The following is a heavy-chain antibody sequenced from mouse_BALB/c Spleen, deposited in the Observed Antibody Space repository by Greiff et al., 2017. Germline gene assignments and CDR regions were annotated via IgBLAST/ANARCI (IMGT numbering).Heavy chain of an antibody. D-gene: IGHD1-2*01. V-gene: IGHV5-6-5*01. CDR3: ARRFTTATNFDY. CDR2: ISSGGST. J-gene: IGHJ2*01. CDR1: GFTFSSYA. Sequence: EVKLVESGGGLVKPGGSLKLSCAASGFTFSSYAMSWVRQTPEKRLEWVASISSGGSTYYPDSVKGRFTISRDNARNILYLQMSSLRSEDTAMYYCARRFTTATNFDYWGQGTTLTVSS.